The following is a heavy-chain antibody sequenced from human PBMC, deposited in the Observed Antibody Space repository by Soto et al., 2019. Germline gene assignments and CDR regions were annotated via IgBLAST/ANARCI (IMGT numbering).Heavy chain of an antibody. Sequence: SGTLSLTRAVSGGSFPSNNWWGWVRQPPGKGLEWIGEIYHSGTTNYNPSLKSRVTISVDKSKNQFSVELDSVTAADTAVYYCAARRDGHPTLDYWGQGTLVTVSS. CDR3: AARRDGHPTLDY. J-gene: IGHJ4*02. CDR1: GGSFPSNNW. V-gene: IGHV4-4*02. CDR2: IYHSGTT.